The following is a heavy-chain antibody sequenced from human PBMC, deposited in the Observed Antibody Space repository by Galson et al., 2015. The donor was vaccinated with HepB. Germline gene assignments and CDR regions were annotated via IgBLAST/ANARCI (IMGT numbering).Heavy chain of an antibody. CDR3: AALWWAPGIAVADAFDI. V-gene: IGHV4-39*01. J-gene: IGHJ3*02. CDR2: IYYSGST. Sequence: ETLSLTCTVSGGSISSSSYYWGWIRQPPGKGLEWIGSIYYSGSTYYNPSLKSRVTISVDTSKNQFSLKLSSVTAADTAVYYCAALWWAPGIAVADAFDIWGQGTMVTVSS. D-gene: IGHD6-19*01. CDR1: GGSISSSSYY.